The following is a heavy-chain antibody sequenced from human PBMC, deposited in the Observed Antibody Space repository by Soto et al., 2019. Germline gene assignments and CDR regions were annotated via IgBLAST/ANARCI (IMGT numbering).Heavy chain of an antibody. CDR3: ARQEGNWFDP. Sequence: SETLSLTCTVSGGSISGSSYYWGWIRQPPGKGLEWIGSIYYSGSTYYNPSLKSRVTISVDTSKNQFSLKLSSVTAADTAVYYCARQEGNWFDPWGQGTLVTVSS. CDR2: IYYSGST. V-gene: IGHV4-39*01. CDR1: GGSISGSSYY. J-gene: IGHJ5*02.